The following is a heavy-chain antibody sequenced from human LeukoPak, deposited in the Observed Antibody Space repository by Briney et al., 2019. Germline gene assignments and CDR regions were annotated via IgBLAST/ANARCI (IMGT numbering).Heavy chain of an antibody. CDR3: ARAVVVVTGAGWFDP. J-gene: IGHJ5*02. Sequence: PSETLSLTCTVSGGPISPYYWSWIRQPPGKGLEWIGYIYYSGSTNYNPSLKSRVTLSVDTSKNQFSLKLSSVTAADTAVYYCARAVVVVTGAGWFDPWGQGTLVTVSS. CDR2: IYYSGST. D-gene: IGHD2-21*02. CDR1: GGPISPYY. V-gene: IGHV4-59*01.